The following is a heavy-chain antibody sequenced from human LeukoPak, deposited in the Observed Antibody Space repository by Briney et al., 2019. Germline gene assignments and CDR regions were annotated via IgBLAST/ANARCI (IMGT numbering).Heavy chain of an antibody. CDR1: GFTFGGYG. V-gene: IGHV3-33*01. Sequence: HPGGSLRLSCAGAGFTFGGYGMHWFRQTPGKGLEWVAVIAYDGSRAFYAASVKGRFTISRDNSKNTMSVQMDDLRAEDTAVYYCTRYNNDHFDYWGQGTLVTVSS. CDR2: IAYDGSRA. D-gene: IGHD1-14*01. CDR3: TRYNNDHFDY. J-gene: IGHJ4*02.